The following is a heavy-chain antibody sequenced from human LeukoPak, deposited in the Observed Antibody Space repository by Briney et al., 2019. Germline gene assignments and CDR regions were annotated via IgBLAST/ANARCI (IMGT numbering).Heavy chain of an antibody. CDR1: GGSISGYY. D-gene: IGHD3-16*01. Sequence: PSETLSLTCTVSGGSISGYYWSWIRQPPGKGLEWIGEINHSGSTNYNPSLKSRVTISVDTSKNQFSLKLSSVTAADTAVYYCARGLAYVSWGQGTLVTVSS. J-gene: IGHJ5*02. V-gene: IGHV4-34*01. CDR3: ARGLAYVS. CDR2: INHSGST.